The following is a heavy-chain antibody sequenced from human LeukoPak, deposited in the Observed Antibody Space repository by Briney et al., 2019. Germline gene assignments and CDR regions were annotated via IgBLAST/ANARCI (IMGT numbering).Heavy chain of an antibody. CDR2: IYTSGST. Sequence: SETLSLTCTVSGYSISSGYYWSWIRQPAGKGLEWIGRIYTSGSTNYNPSLKSRVTMSVDTSKNQFSLKLSSVTAADTAVYYCARVRFLEWSHAFDIWGQGTMVTVSS. D-gene: IGHD3-3*01. CDR1: GYSISSGYY. J-gene: IGHJ3*02. CDR3: ARVRFLEWSHAFDI. V-gene: IGHV4-4*07.